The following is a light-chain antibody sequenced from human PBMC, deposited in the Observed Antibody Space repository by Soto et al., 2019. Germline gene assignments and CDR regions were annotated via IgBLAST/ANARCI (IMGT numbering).Light chain of an antibody. CDR2: AAS. CDR3: QQSYRTPT. Sequence: DIQMTQSPSTLSGSVGDRVTITCRASQSISSYLNWYQQKPGKAPKLLIYAASTLQSGVPSRFSGSGSGTDYTLTISSLQPEDFATYYCQQSYRTPTFGQGTRLEIK. V-gene: IGKV1-39*01. J-gene: IGKJ5*01. CDR1: QSISSY.